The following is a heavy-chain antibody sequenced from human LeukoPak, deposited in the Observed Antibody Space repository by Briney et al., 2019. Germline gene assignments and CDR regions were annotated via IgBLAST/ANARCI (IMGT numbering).Heavy chain of an antibody. J-gene: IGHJ4*02. V-gene: IGHV4-34*01. CDR2: INHSGST. CDR3: ARGLIHIVVVTAAWYFDY. CDR1: GGSFSGYY. D-gene: IGHD2-21*02. Sequence: SETLSLTCAVYGGSFSGYYWSWIRQPPGKGLDWIGEINHSGSTNYNPSLKSRVTISVDTSKNQFSLKLSSVTAADTAVYYCARGLIHIVVVTAAWYFDYWGQGTLVTVSS.